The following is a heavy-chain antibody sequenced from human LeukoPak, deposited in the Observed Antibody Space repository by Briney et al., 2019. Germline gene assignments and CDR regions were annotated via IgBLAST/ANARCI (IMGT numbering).Heavy chain of an antibody. V-gene: IGHV3-30-3*01. CDR2: ISYDGSNK. Sequence: GRSLRLSCAASGFTFSIYAMHWVRQAPGKGLEWVAVISYDGSNKYYADSVKGRFTISRDNSKNTLYLQMNSLRAEDTAVYYCASAIVLRPGSLDYWGQGTLVTVSS. D-gene: IGHD3-22*01. CDR1: GFTFSIYA. CDR3: ASAIVLRPGSLDY. J-gene: IGHJ4*02.